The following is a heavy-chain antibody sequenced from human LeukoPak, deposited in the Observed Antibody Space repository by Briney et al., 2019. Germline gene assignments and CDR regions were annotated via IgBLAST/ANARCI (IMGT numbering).Heavy chain of an antibody. V-gene: IGHV1-18*01. CDR1: GYTFTSYG. CDR3: ARGEDTYYDFWCGLRGGYYFDY. J-gene: IGHJ4*02. CDR2: ICAYNGNT. Sequence: ASVKVSCKASGYTFTSYGISWARQAPGQGLEWMGWICAYNGNTNYAQKLQGRVTMTTDTSTSTAYMELRSLRSDDTAVYYYARGEDTYYDFWCGLRGGYYFDYWGQGTLVTVSS. D-gene: IGHD3-3*01.